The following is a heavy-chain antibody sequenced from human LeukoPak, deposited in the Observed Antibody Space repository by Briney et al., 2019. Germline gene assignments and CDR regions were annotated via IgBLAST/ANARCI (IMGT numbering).Heavy chain of an antibody. J-gene: IGHJ4*02. D-gene: IGHD3-10*01. CDR2: ISSSGSTI. CDR1: GFTFSDYY. V-gene: IGHV3-11*04. Sequence: PGGSLRLSCASCGFTFSDYYMSWLRQAPGKGLEWVSYISSSGSTIYYADSVKGRFTISRDNAKNSLYLQMNSLRAEDTAVYYCARARYGSGSYYLPGTPEFDYWGQGTLVTVSS. CDR3: ARARYGSGSYYLPGTPEFDY.